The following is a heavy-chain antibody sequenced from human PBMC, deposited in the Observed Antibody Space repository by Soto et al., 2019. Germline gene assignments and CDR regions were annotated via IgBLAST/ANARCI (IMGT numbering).Heavy chain of an antibody. CDR1: GYTFTTYG. Sequence: ASVKVSCKASGYTFTTYGISWVRQAPGQGLEWMGWINAGSGNTKYSQRFEGRVSITRDTSASTAYMEVSSLTSEDTAVYYCACEQQLATFQHWGQGTLVTVSS. D-gene: IGHD6-13*01. CDR3: ACEQQLATFQH. CDR2: INAGSGNT. J-gene: IGHJ1*01. V-gene: IGHV1-3*01.